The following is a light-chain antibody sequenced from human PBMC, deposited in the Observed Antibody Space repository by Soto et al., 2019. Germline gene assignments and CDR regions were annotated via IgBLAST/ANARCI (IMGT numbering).Light chain of an antibody. CDR2: DAS. Sequence: EIVLTQSPATLSLSPGERATLSCRASQRVSSYLAWYQQKPGQAPRLLIYDASNRATGIPARFSGSGSGTDFTLTISSLEPEDFAVYYCQQRSNSYTFGQGTKLEIK. CDR1: QRVSSY. J-gene: IGKJ2*01. CDR3: QQRSNSYT. V-gene: IGKV3-11*01.